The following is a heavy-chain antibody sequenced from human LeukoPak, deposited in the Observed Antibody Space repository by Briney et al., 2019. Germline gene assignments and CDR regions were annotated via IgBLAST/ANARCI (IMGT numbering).Heavy chain of an antibody. Sequence: ETLSLTCAVYGGSFSGYYWSWVRQAPGKGLEWIGRIKSKRDGGTTDYAAPVQGRFAMSRDDSQNTVYLQMNSLKTADTAVYYCTTDGGIGPSPIFDYWGQGTLLTVSS. CDR3: TTDGGIGPSPIFDY. D-gene: IGHD6-13*01. CDR1: GGSFSGYY. CDR2: IKSKRDGGTT. J-gene: IGHJ4*02. V-gene: IGHV3-15*01.